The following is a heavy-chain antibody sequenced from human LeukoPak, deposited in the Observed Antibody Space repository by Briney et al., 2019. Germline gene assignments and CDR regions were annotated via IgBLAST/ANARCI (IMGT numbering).Heavy chain of an antibody. CDR2: ISVGVGNT. CDR3: AKREKGTTGRFFDY. CDR1: GFTFTNYA. J-gene: IGHJ4*02. D-gene: IGHD4-17*01. Sequence: GGSLRLSCAASGFTFTNYAMTWVRQAPGKGLEWVSGISVGVGNTYYAGSVKGRFTISRDHSKNTLYLQMNSLRAEDTALYYCAKREKGTTGRFFDYWGQGTLVTVSS. V-gene: IGHV3-23*01.